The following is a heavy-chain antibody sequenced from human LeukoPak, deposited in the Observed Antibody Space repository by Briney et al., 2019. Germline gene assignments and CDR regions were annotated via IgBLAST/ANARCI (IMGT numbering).Heavy chain of an antibody. J-gene: IGHJ4*02. CDR3: ARDRGGYGDYHFDY. Sequence: GGSLRLSCAASGFTFSSYSMNWVRQAPGKGLEWVSSISSSSSYIYYADSVKGRFTISRDNAKNSLYLQMNSLRAEVTAVYYCARDRGGYGDYHFDYWGQGTLVTVSS. D-gene: IGHD4-17*01. CDR1: GFTFSSYS. CDR2: ISSSSSYI. V-gene: IGHV3-21*01.